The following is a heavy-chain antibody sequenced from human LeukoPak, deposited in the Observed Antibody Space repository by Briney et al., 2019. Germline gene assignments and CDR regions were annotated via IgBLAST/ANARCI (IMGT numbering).Heavy chain of an antibody. V-gene: IGHV3-73*01. CDR2: IKSKTENDVT. D-gene: IGHD2-21*01. J-gene: IGHJ4*02. CDR3: ATRDCVSFKCYSFDY. Sequence: PGGSLRLSCAASGFTISGFDIHWVRQASGTGLEWVGRIKSKTENDVTAVAESVKGRFTLSRDDSQNTAYLQMSGLKTEDTAVYYCATRDCVSFKCYSFDYWGQGILVTVSS. CDR1: GFTISGFD.